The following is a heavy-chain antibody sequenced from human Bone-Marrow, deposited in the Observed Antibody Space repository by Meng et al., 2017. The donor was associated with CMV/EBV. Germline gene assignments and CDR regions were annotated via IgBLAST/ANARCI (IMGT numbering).Heavy chain of an antibody. Sequence: ASVKVSCKASGYTFTSYEINWVRQAAGQGLEWMGWMNPNNGNTGYAQKFQGRVTITRNTSIRTAHMELSSLTSEDTAVYYCARGVCSSTACKFYYYGMDVWGQGTMVTVYS. J-gene: IGHJ6*01. CDR3: ARGVCSSTACKFYYYGMDV. CDR1: GYTFTSYE. D-gene: IGHD2-2*01. CDR2: MNPNNGNT. V-gene: IGHV1-8*03.